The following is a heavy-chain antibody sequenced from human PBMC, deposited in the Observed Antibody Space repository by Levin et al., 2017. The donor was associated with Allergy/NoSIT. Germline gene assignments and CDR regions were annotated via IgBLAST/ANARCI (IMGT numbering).Heavy chain of an antibody. CDR3: AKDTPALSAGPYFDY. CDR1: GFTFSSYA. J-gene: IGHJ4*02. D-gene: IGHD2-2*01. V-gene: IGHV3-23*01. CDR2: ISGSGGSI. Sequence: GESLKISCAASGFTFSSYAMSWVRQAPGKGLEWVSGISGSGGSIYYADSVRGRFTISRDNSKNTLYLQMKSLRAEDTAVYYCAKDTPALSAGPYFDYWGQGTLVTVSS.